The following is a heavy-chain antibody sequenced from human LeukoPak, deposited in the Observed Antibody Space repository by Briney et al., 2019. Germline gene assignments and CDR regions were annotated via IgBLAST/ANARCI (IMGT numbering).Heavy chain of an antibody. CDR2: ISANNGNT. CDR3: AREYRHQPD. J-gene: IGHJ4*02. Sequence: ASVKVSCKASGYTFTSYGISWVRQAPGQGLEWMGWISANNGNTNYAQKFQGRFTMTWDTSITTAYMELSSLRSEDTAVYYCAREYRHQPDWGQGTLVTVSS. V-gene: IGHV1-18*01. D-gene: IGHD5-12*01. CDR1: GYTFTSYG.